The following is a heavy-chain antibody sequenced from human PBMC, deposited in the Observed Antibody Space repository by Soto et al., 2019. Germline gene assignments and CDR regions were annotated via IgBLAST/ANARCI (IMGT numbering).Heavy chain of an antibody. J-gene: IGHJ4*02. CDR1: GGSISSGDYY. Sequence: PSETLSLTCTVSGGSISSGDYYWSWIRQPPGKGLEWIGYIYYSGSTYYNPSLKSRVTISVDTSKNQFSLKLSSATAADTAVYYCARVWGGDYDSSGIDYWGQGTLVTVSS. V-gene: IGHV4-30-4*01. D-gene: IGHD3-22*01. CDR3: ARVWGGDYDSSGIDY. CDR2: IYYSGST.